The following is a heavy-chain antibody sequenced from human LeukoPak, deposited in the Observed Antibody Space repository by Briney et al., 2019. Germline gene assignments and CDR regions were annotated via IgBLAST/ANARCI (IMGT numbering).Heavy chain of an antibody. CDR1: GYTFTGYY. CDR2: INPNSGGT. D-gene: IGHD3-3*01. Sequence: GASVKVSCKASGYTFTGYYMHWVRQAPGQGLEWMGWINPNSGGTNYAQKFQGRVTMTRDTSISTAYMELSRLRSDDTAVYYCARRRFLEWLSDAFDIWGQGTMVTVSS. J-gene: IGHJ3*02. V-gene: IGHV1-2*02. CDR3: ARRRFLEWLSDAFDI.